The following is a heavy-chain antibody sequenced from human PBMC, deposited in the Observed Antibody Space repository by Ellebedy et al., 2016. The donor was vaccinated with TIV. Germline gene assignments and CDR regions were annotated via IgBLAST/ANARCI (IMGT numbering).Heavy chain of an antibody. CDR3: VRGQREYIQKPGYYYYDGMDV. J-gene: IGHJ6*02. V-gene: IGHV4-34*01. CDR1: GGSFISYY. D-gene: IGHD1-1*01. CDR2: VNHSGST. Sequence: MPSETLSLTCAVHGGSFISYYWSRIRQSPGQGLEWIGEVNHSGSTNYNPSLKSRVTISVDTSKSQFSLQLSSVTAADTAVYYCVRGQREYIQKPGYYYYDGMDVWGQGTTVTVSS.